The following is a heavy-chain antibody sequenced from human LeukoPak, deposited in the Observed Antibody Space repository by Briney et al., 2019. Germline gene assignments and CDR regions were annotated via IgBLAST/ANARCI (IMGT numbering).Heavy chain of an antibody. CDR3: ARTYYDSSGYHYFDY. CDR1: GYTFTGYY. J-gene: IGHJ4*02. V-gene: IGHV1-2*04. Sequence: ASVKVSCKASGYTFTGYYMHWVRQAPGQGLEWMGWINPNSGGTNYAQKFQGWVTMTRDTSISTVYMELSSLRSEDTAVYYCARTYYDSSGYHYFDYWGQGTLVTVSS. CDR2: INPNSGGT. D-gene: IGHD3-22*01.